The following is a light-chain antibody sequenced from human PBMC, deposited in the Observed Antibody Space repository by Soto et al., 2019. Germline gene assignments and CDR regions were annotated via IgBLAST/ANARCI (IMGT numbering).Light chain of an antibody. CDR3: ETWDSNTWV. Sequence: QLVLTQSSSASASLGSSVKLTCTLSSGHSSNVIAWHQQQPGQAPQYLMKLEGSGNYNKGSGLPDRFSGSSSGADRYLTISDLQSEDEATYYCETWDSNTWVFGGGTQLTVL. CDR1: SGHSSNV. J-gene: IGLJ3*02. CDR2: LEGSGNY. V-gene: IGLV4-60*03.